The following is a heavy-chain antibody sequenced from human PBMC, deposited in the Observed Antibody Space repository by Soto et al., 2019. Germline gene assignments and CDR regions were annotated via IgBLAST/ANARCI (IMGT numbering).Heavy chain of an antibody. CDR2: INAGNGNT. D-gene: IGHD6-6*01. Sequence: QVQLVQSGAEVKKPGASVKVSCKASGYTFTSYAMHWVRQAPGQRLEWMGWINAGNGNTKYSQKFQGRVTITRDTSASTAYMEPSSLRSEDTAVYYCARDLRDSSSYWGQGTLVTVSS. J-gene: IGHJ4*02. CDR3: ARDLRDSSSY. CDR1: GYTFTSYA. V-gene: IGHV1-3*01.